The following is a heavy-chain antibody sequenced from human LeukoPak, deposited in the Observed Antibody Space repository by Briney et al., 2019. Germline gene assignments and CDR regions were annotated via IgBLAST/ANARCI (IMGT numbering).Heavy chain of an antibody. CDR2: IIPIFGTA. Sequence: SVKVSCKASGGTFSSYAISWVRQAPGQGLEWMGGIIPIFGTANYAQKFQDRVTITADESTSTAYMELRSLRSEDTAVYYCARKAGGSYRLDYWGQGTLVTVSS. D-gene: IGHD1-26*01. J-gene: IGHJ4*02. CDR3: ARKAGGSYRLDY. CDR1: GGTFSSYA. V-gene: IGHV1-69*13.